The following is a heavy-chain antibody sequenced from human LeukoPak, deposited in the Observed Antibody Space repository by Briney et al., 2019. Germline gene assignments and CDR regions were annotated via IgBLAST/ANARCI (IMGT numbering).Heavy chain of an antibody. CDR3: AKGYSSGWYYFDY. Sequence: GGSLRLSYAASGFTFSSYWMSWVRQAPGKGLEWVANIKQDGSEKYYVDSVKGRFTISRDNAKNSLYLQMNSLRAEDTAVYYCAKGYSSGWYYFDYWGQGTLVTVSS. J-gene: IGHJ4*02. CDR1: GFTFSSYW. D-gene: IGHD6-19*01. V-gene: IGHV3-7*03. CDR2: IKQDGSEK.